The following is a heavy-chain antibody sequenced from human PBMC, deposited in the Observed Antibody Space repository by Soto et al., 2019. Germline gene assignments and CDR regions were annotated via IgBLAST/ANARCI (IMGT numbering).Heavy chain of an antibody. D-gene: IGHD3-3*01. V-gene: IGHV3-23*01. Sequence: GGSLRLSCAASGFTFSSYAMSWVRQAPGKGLEWVSAISGSGGSTYYVDSVKGRFTISRDNSKNTLYLQMNSLRAEDTAVYYCAKAIFGVVITSFDYWGQGXLVTVSS. J-gene: IGHJ4*02. CDR1: GFTFSSYA. CDR3: AKAIFGVVITSFDY. CDR2: ISGSGGST.